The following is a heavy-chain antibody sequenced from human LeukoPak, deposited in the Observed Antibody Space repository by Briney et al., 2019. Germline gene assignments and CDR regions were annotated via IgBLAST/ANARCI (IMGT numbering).Heavy chain of an antibody. CDR3: ASPEGGYSYGYVY. CDR1: GGTFSSYA. CDR2: IIPIFGTA. V-gene: IGHV1-69*13. D-gene: IGHD5-18*01. J-gene: IGHJ4*02. Sequence: SVKVSCKASGGTFSSYAISWVRQAPGQGLEWMGGIIPIFGTANYAQKFQGRVTITADESTSTAYMELSSLRSEDTAVSYCASPEGGYSYGYVYWGQGTLVTVSS.